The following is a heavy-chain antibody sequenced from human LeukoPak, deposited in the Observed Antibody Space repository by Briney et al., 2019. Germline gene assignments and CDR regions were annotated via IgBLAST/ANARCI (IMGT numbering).Heavy chain of an antibody. D-gene: IGHD3-10*01. CDR2: IYYSGST. J-gene: IGHJ4*02. CDR1: GGSISRSGYY. CDR3: ARHFAAPGSADY. Sequence: SQTLSLTCTVSGGSISRSGYYWSWIRQHPGKGLEWIGYIYYSGSTYYNPSLKSRVTISVDTSKNQFSLKLSSLTAADTAVYYCARHFAAPGSADYWGQGTLVTVSS. V-gene: IGHV4-31*03.